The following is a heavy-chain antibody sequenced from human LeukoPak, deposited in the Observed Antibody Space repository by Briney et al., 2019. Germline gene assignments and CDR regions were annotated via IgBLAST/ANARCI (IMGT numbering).Heavy chain of an antibody. CDR3: AKVPSFTPPYYFDY. J-gene: IGHJ4*02. V-gene: IGHV3-23*01. D-gene: IGHD2/OR15-2a*01. CDR2: ISGSGGSP. CDR1: GFTFSSYA. Sequence: GGSLRLSCAASGFTFSSYAMNWVRQAPGKGLEWVSAISGSGGSPFYTDSVKGRFTISRDNSKNTLYLQMNSLRAEDTAVYYCAKVPSFTPPYYFDYWGQGTLVTVSS.